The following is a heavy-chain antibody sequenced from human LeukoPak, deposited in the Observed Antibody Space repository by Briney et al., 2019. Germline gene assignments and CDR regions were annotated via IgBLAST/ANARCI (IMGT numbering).Heavy chain of an antibody. V-gene: IGHV1-8*01. CDR3: ARGLGYCSSTSCFPRFDP. CDR2: MNPNSGNT. J-gene: IGHJ5*02. CDR1: GYTFTSYD. Sequence: ASVTVSCKASGYTFTSYDINWVRQAPGQGLEWMGWMNPNSGNTGCAQKFQGRVTMTRNTSISTAYMELSSLRSEDTAVYYCARGLGYCSSTSCFPRFDPWGQGTLVTVSS. D-gene: IGHD2-2*01.